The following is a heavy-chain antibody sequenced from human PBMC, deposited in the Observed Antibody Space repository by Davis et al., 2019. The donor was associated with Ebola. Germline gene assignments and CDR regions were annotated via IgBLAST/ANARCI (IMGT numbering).Heavy chain of an antibody. CDR2: VKTNAEGGTT. CDR3: YRGGNSDS. Sequence: GESLKISCETVGFNFADSALSWVRQAPGKGLEWVGRVKTNAEGGTTNYAAPVKGRFTISRDDSKNTVYLQMNSLQTDDTAVYYCYRGGNSDSWGQGTLVTVSS. D-gene: IGHD4-23*01. J-gene: IGHJ4*02. V-gene: IGHV3-15*06. CDR1: GFNFADSA.